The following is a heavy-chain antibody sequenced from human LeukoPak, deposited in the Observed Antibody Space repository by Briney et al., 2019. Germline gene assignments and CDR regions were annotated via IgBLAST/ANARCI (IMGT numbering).Heavy chain of an antibody. CDR1: GGSLSSYY. V-gene: IGHV4-59*01. D-gene: IGHD6-19*01. Sequence: SETLSLTCTVSGGSLSSYYWSWIRQPPGKGLGWIGYIYYSGSTNYNPSLKSRVTISVDTSKNQFSLKLSSVTAADTAVYYCATGRSGWSFDYWGQGTLVTVSS. CDR2: IYYSGST. CDR3: ATGRSGWSFDY. J-gene: IGHJ4*02.